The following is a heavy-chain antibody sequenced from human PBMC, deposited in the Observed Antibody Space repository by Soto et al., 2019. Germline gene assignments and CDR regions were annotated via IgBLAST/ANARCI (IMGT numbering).Heavy chain of an antibody. V-gene: IGHV3-73*01. D-gene: IGHD3-22*01. CDR2: IRSKTNNYAT. CDR1: GLTFSDSA. CDR3: AREIYDSSGYYAPFDY. J-gene: IGHJ4*02. Sequence: GGSLRLSCAASGLTFSDSAIHWVRQASGKGLEWVGRIRSKTNNYATTYAASVKGRFTISRDNAKNSLYLQMNSLRAEDTAVYYCAREIYDSSGYYAPFDYWGQGT.